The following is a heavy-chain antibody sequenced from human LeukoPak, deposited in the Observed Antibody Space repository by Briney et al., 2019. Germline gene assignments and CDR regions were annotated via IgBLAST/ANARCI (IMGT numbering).Heavy chain of an antibody. CDR3: ARESPYDY. Sequence: PGGSLRLSCAASGFTFSSYAMHWVRQALGKGLEWVAVISYDGSNKYYADSVKGRFTISRDNSKNTLYLQMNSLRAEDTAVYYCARESPYDYWGQGTLVTVSS. CDR2: ISYDGSNK. V-gene: IGHV3-30-3*01. CDR1: GFTFSSYA. J-gene: IGHJ4*02.